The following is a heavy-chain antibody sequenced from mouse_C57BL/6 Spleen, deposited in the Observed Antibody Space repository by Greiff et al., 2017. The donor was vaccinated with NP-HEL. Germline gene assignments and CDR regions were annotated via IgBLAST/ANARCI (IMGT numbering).Heavy chain of an antibody. Sequence: VQLQQPGTELVKPGASVKLSCKASGYTFTSYWMHWVKQRPGQGLEWIGNINPSNGGTNYNEKFKSKATLTVDKSSSTAYMQLSSLTSEDSAVYYCARLHYDYDVSYAMDYWGQGTSVTVSS. V-gene: IGHV1-53*01. CDR1: GYTFTSYW. CDR3: ARLHYDYDVSYAMDY. D-gene: IGHD2-4*01. J-gene: IGHJ4*01. CDR2: INPSNGGT.